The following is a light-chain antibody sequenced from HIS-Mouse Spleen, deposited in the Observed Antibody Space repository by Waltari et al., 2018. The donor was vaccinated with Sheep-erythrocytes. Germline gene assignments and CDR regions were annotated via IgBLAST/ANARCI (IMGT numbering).Light chain of an antibody. V-gene: IGKV3-20*01. J-gene: IGKJ2*01. CDR3: QQYGSSPPYT. CDR2: GAS. Sequence: EIVLPQSPAPLSLSPGKTATLSWSASQSVSSSYLAWYQQKPGQAPRHLIYGASSRATGIPDRFSGSGSGTDFTLTISRLEPEDFAVYYCQQYGSSPPYTFGQGTKLEIK. CDR1: QSVSSSY.